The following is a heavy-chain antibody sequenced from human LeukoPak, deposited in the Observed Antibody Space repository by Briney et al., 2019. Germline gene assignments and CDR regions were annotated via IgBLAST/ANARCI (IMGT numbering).Heavy chain of an antibody. J-gene: IGHJ4*02. CDR1: GFTFSSYA. CDR2: ISGSAFST. V-gene: IGHV3-23*01. CDR3: ARELSEMATISPFDY. Sequence: GGFLRLSCAASGFTFSSYAMSWVRQAPGKGLEWVSAISGSAFSTYYADSVKGRFTISRDNSKNTLYLQMNSLRAEDTAVYSCARELSEMATISPFDYWGQGTLVTVSS. D-gene: IGHD5-24*01.